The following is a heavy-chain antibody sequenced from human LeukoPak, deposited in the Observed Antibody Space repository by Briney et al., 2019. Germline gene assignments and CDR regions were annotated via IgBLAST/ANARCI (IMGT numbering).Heavy chain of an antibody. D-gene: IGHD2-2*01. CDR3: ARAYCSSTSCPKEIYYYYYYVDV. V-gene: IGHV3-7*04. CDR1: GFTFSSYW. CDR2: IKQDGSEK. J-gene: IGHJ6*03. Sequence: PGGSLRLSCAASGFTFSSYWMSWVRQAPGKGLEWVANIKQDGSEKYYVDSVKGRFTISRDNAKNSLYLQMNSLRAEDTAVYYCARAYCSSTSCPKEIYYYYYYVDVWGKGTTVTVSS.